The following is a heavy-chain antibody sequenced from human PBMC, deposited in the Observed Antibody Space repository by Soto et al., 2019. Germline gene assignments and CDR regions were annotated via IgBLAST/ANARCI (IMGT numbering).Heavy chain of an antibody. CDR3: ARTPPRVTAAGLDC. V-gene: IGHV1-18*01. J-gene: IGHJ4*02. Sequence: QVQLVQSGAEVKRPGASVKVSCKASGYTFTSYGINWVRQAPGQGLEWVGWISANNGDTNYAQDFQGRVTMTTDTPTTTAYMGLRRLLSDDTAVYYWARTPPRVTAAGLDCWGQGTLVTVSS. D-gene: IGHD6-13*01. CDR1: GYTFTSYG. CDR2: ISANNGDT.